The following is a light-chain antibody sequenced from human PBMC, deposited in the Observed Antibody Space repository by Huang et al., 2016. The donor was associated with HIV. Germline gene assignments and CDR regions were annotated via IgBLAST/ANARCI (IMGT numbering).Light chain of an antibody. V-gene: IGKV3-20*01. Sequence: EIVLTQSPGTLSLSAGEPATLSCRASQTRNSQYLVWYQQKPGQAPRVLIYGASSRATGTPDRFSGSGSGTDFTLTISRLEAEDSAVYYCQQNGRSTTFGQGTRVEIK. CDR1: QTRNSQY. CDR3: QQNGRSTT. J-gene: IGKJ1*01. CDR2: GAS.